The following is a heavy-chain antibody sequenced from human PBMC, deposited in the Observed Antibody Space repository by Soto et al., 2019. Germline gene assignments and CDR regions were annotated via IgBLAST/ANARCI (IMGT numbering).Heavy chain of an antibody. CDR2: IPSDGRDV. D-gene: IGHD1-26*01. CDR3: TRDDSGLGIDY. CDR1: GFNIRDFW. V-gene: IGHV3-74*01. Sequence: QAGGSLRLSCEASGFNIRDFWMHWVRQPPGKGPEWVSNIPSDGRDVSYTDSVRGRFTISRDDARNTLYLQMSDLRVEDTAIYYCTRDDSGLGIDYWGQGTQVTVSS. J-gene: IGHJ4*02.